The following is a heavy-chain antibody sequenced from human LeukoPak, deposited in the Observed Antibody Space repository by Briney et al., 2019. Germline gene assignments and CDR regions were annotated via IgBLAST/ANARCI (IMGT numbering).Heavy chain of an antibody. Sequence: GASEKVSCKASGYTFTSYDINWVRQATGQGLEWMGWMNPNSGNTGYAQKFQGRVTMTRNTSISTAYMELSSLRSEDTAVYYCARSFTTVMVRGAHYGMDVWGQGTTVTVSS. J-gene: IGHJ6*02. D-gene: IGHD3-10*01. CDR1: GYTFTSYD. CDR3: ARSFTTVMVRGAHYGMDV. V-gene: IGHV1-8*01. CDR2: MNPNSGNT.